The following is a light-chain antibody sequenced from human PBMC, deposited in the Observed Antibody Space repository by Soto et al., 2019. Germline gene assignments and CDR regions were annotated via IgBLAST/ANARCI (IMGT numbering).Light chain of an antibody. CDR2: DSD. CDR1: SSNIENNY. Sequence: QSVLTQPPSVSAAPGKKVTISCSGSSSNIENNYVSWYQQLPGTAPKLLIYDSDRRPSEIPDRFSGSKSGTSATLGITGLQTGDEADYYCGAWDSSLNVVLFGGGTQLTVL. J-gene: IGLJ2*01. V-gene: IGLV1-51*01. CDR3: GAWDSSLNVVL.